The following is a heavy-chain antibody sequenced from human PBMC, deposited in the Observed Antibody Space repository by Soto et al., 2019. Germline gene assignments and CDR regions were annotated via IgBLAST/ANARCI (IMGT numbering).Heavy chain of an antibody. CDR1: GYSISSGSY. CDR2: IYHGGTT. V-gene: IGHV4-38-2*02. J-gene: IGHJ4*01. CDR3: ARVHVMVVAGSTFDY. D-gene: IGHD6-19*01. Sequence: SGTLSLTCTVSGYSISSGSYSAWIRQPPGKGPEWIASIYHGGTTFYNPSLKSRITISVDTSNNQFSLNLTSVTAADTAVYYCARVHVMVVAGSTFDYWGHGTLVTVSS.